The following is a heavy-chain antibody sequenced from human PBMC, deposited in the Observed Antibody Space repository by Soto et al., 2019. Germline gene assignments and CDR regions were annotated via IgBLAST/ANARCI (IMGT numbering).Heavy chain of an antibody. V-gene: IGHV1-18*04. CDR1: GYTFSSYG. CDR2: ISGYNGKT. Sequence: QVQLVQSGGEVKKPGASVKVSCKASGYTFSSYGMSWVRQAPGQGLEWMGWISGYNGKTYDAQKFQARVTMTTDTFTSTAYMELRSLRSDDTAVYYCARGGGITGTSRVPFDYWGQGTLVTVSS. D-gene: IGHD1-7*01. J-gene: IGHJ4*02. CDR3: ARGGGITGTSRVPFDY.